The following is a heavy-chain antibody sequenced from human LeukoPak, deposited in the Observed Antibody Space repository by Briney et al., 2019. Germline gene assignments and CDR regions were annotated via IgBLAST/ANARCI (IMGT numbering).Heavy chain of an antibody. Sequence: SETLSLTCTVSGGSISSYYWSRIRQPPGKGLEWIGYIYYSGSTNYNPSLKSRVTISVDASKNQFSLKLSSVTAADTAVYYCAREAPDLYSSSWYPQWYFDLWGRGTLVTVSS. CDR1: GGSISSYY. D-gene: IGHD6-13*01. CDR3: AREAPDLYSSSWYPQWYFDL. V-gene: IGHV4-59*01. J-gene: IGHJ2*01. CDR2: IYYSGST.